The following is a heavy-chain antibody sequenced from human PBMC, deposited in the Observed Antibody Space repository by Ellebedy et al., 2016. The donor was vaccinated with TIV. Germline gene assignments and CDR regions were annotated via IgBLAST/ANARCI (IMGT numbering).Heavy chain of an antibody. Sequence: GGSLRLXXAASGLMLSSYWITWVRQAPGKGLEWVANIKEDGSEKNYADSVKGRFSISRDNAKNSLYLQMNSLRAEDTAVYYCARDVTTWHGGGFDIWGRGTTVTVSS. CDR3: ARDVTTWHGGGFDI. J-gene: IGHJ3*02. D-gene: IGHD1-26*01. CDR1: GLMLSSYW. V-gene: IGHV3-7*01. CDR2: IKEDGSEK.